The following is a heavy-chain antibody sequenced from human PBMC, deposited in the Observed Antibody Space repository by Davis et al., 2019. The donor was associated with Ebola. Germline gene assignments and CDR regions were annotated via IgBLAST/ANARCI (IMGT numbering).Heavy chain of an antibody. J-gene: IGHJ4*02. Sequence: AASVKVSCKASGYTFTTYGISWVRQAPGQGLEWMGWISSYNGNTNYAQKLQGRVTMTTDTSTSTAYMELRSLRSDDTAVYYCARDGDYGDYFDYWGQGTLVTVSS. CDR1: GYTFTTYG. D-gene: IGHD4-17*01. CDR3: ARDGDYGDYFDY. V-gene: IGHV1-18*01. CDR2: ISSYNGNT.